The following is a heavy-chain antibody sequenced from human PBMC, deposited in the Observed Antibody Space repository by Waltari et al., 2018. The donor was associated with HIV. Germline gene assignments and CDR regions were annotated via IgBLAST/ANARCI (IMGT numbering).Heavy chain of an antibody. CDR1: GGTFSGYH. J-gene: IGHJ4*02. CDR3: ARGSVDTAMLLDS. Sequence: QVQLEQWGAGLLKPTETLSLSCAVYGGTFSGYHWTWIRQPDGKGPEWIGEINNEGWTNYQSSLNGRVTISTDRSKNQVSLRLTSLTAADTGVYYCARGSVDTAMLLDSWGRGTLVSVSS. V-gene: IGHV4-34*01. CDR2: INNEGWT. D-gene: IGHD5-18*01.